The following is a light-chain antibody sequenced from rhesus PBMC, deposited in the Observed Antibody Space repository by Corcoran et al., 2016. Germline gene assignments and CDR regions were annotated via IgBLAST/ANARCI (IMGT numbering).Light chain of an antibody. CDR3: QQHDNLPWT. J-gene: IGKJ1*01. CDR2: RAS. Sequence: DIQMTQSPSSLSASVGDRVTITCRASQGISNWLAWYQQKPGKAPHLLLYRASNLATGGPSRFRGSGSGTDFTLTISSHQPEDVATYYCQQHDNLPWTFGQGTKVEIK. CDR1: QGISNW. V-gene: IGKV1-69*01.